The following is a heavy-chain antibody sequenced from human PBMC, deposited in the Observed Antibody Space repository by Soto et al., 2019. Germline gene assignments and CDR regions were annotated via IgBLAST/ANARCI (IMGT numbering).Heavy chain of an antibody. Sequence: SETLSLTCTVSGGSISSISYYWGWIRQPPGKGLEWIGSIYYSGSTYYNPSLKSRVTISVDTSKNQFSLKLSSVTAADTAVYYCARRPYCGGDCYSAPLDYWGQGTLVTVSS. D-gene: IGHD2-21*02. CDR3: ARRPYCGGDCYSAPLDY. J-gene: IGHJ4*02. V-gene: IGHV4-39*01. CDR2: IYYSGST. CDR1: GGSISSISYY.